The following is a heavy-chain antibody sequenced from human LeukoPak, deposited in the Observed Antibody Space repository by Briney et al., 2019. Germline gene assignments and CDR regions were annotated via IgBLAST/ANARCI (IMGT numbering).Heavy chain of an antibody. CDR2: ISGSGGST. D-gene: IGHD4-23*01. CDR3: AKTRDYGGNPGQVDY. Sequence: GGSLRLSCAASRFTFSSYAMSWFRQAPGKGLEWVSAISGSGGSTYYADSVKGRFTISRDNSKNTLYLQMNSLRAEDTAVYYCAKTRDYGGNPGQVDYWGQGTLVTVSS. J-gene: IGHJ4*02. CDR1: RFTFSSYA. V-gene: IGHV3-23*01.